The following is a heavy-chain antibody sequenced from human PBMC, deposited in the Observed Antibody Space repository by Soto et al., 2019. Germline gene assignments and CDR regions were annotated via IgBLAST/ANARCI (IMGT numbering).Heavy chain of an antibody. J-gene: IGHJ6*02. CDR2: IYHSGST. V-gene: IGHV4-38-2*01. CDR3: ARGAGTEAGMDV. Sequence: SETLSLTCAVSGYSISSGYYWGWLRQPPGKGLEWIGSIYHSGSTYYNPSLKSRVTISVDTSKNQFSLKLSSVTAADTAVYYCARGAGTEAGMDVWGQGTTVTVSS. D-gene: IGHD6-13*01. CDR1: GYSISSGYY.